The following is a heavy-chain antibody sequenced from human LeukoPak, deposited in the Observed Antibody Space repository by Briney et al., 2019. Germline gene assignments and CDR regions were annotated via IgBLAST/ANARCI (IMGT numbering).Heavy chain of an antibody. D-gene: IGHD3-10*01. V-gene: IGHV3-23*01. CDR3: AKEAFITTVRGVNYYYGMDV. CDR1: GFTFSSYA. CDR2: ISGSGGGT. J-gene: IGHJ6*02. Sequence: GGSLRLSCAASGFTFSSYAMSWVRQAPGKGLEWVSAISGSGGGTYYADSVKGRFTISRDNSKNTLYLQMNSLRAEDTAVFYCAKEAFITTVRGVNYYYGMDVWGQGTTVAVSS.